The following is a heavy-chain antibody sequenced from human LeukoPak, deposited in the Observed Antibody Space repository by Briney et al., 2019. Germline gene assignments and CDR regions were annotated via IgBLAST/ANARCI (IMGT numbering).Heavy chain of an antibody. Sequence: PGGSLRLSCAASGFTVSSNYMSWVRQAPGKGLEWVSVIYSGGSTYYADSVKGRFTISRDNSKNTLYLQMNSLRAEDTAVYYCAPEVPTSHYYYYGMDVWGQGTTVTVSS. CDR2: IYSGGST. CDR1: GFTVSSNY. V-gene: IGHV3-66*01. CDR3: APEVPTSHYYYYGMDV. J-gene: IGHJ6*02. D-gene: IGHD3-10*01.